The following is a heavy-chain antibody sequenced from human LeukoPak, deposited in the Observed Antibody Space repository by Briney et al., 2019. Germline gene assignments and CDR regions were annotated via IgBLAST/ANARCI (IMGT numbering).Heavy chain of an antibody. J-gene: IGHJ4*02. Sequence: ASVKVSCKASGYTLSELSMHWVRQAPGQGLEWMAGFDPEDGEAIYAQKFQGRVTMTEDTSTDTVYMELYSLKSEDTAVYYCASLPRRATTRVDYWGQGTLVTVSS. V-gene: IGHV1-24*01. CDR2: FDPEDGEA. CDR1: GYTLSELS. CDR3: ASLPRRATTRVDY. D-gene: IGHD5-24*01.